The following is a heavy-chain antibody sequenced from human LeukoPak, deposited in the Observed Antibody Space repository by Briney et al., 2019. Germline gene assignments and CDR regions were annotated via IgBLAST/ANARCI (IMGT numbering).Heavy chain of an antibody. D-gene: IGHD1-26*01. J-gene: IGHJ6*04. CDR1: GITFSNHA. Sequence: PGGSLRLSCQASGITFSNHALDWVRQAPGKGLEYVAAINPNGGSTSYVDSVKGRFSISRDNSKNTLYLQMGDLRVDDTAVYYCATSGSYYSPVWGKGTTVIVSS. V-gene: IGHV3-64*02. CDR3: ATSGSYYSPV. CDR2: INPNGGST.